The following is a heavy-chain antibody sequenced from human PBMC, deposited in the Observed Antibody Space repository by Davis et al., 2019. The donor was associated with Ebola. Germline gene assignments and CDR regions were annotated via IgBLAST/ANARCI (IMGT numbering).Heavy chain of an antibody. J-gene: IGHJ4*02. CDR3: ARVGGYSSSFWVFDY. Sequence: SETLSLTCAVYGGSFSGYYWSWIRQPPGKGLEWIGEINHSGSTNYNPSLKSRVTISVDTSKNQFSLKLSSVTAADTAVYYCARVGGYSSSFWVFDYWGQGTLVTVSS. V-gene: IGHV4-34*01. D-gene: IGHD6-6*01. CDR1: GGSFSGYY. CDR2: INHSGST.